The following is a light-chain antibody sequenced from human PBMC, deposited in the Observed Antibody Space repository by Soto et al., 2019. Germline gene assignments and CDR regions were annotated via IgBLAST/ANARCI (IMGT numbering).Light chain of an antibody. V-gene: IGKV3-20*01. Sequence: EIVLTQSPGTLSLSPGERATLSCRASQSVSSSFLAWYQQKPGQAPRLLIYGASTRATDIPDRSSGSGSGTDFTLTISRLEPEDFAVYYCQEYTTSPAWTFGQGTKVDIK. CDR2: GAS. CDR3: QEYTTSPAWT. J-gene: IGKJ1*01. CDR1: QSVSSSF.